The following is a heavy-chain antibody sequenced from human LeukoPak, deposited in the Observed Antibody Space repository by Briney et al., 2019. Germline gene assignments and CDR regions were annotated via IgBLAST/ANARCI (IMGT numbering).Heavy chain of an antibody. CDR1: RGSISSSKKY. Sequence: NPSETLSLTCNVSRGSISSSKKYWGWIRQPPGKGLEWIGSIYYSGSTYYNPSLKSRVTISVDTSKNQFSLKLSSVTAADTAVYYCARQGSIWWYAWYFDLWGRGTLVTVSS. CDR2: IYYSGST. V-gene: IGHV4-39*01. D-gene: IGHD2-15*01. J-gene: IGHJ2*01. CDR3: ARQGSIWWYAWYFDL.